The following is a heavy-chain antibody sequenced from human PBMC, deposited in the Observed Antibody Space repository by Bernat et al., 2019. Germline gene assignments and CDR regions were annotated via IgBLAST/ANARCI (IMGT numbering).Heavy chain of an antibody. CDR2: IGGSGSTT. CDR3: AKIISGTGIAY. Sequence: VQLLESGGGLVQPGGSLRLSCAAAGFTFSTYGMTWVRRAPGRGLEWVSAIGGSGSTTYYADSVKGRFTISRDNSKNTVSLQMNSLRAEDTAIYYCAKIISGTGIAYWGQGTLVTVSS. CDR1: GFTFSTYG. D-gene: IGHD6-13*01. J-gene: IGHJ4*02. V-gene: IGHV3-23*01.